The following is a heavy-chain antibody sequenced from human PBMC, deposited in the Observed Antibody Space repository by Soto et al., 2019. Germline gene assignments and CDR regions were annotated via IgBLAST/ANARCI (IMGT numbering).Heavy chain of an antibody. CDR2: IYYSGST. J-gene: IGHJ5*02. D-gene: IGHD3-22*01. V-gene: IGHV4-31*03. CDR3: ARCDVITNNWFDP. CDR1: GGSISSGGYY. Sequence: QVQLQESGPGLVKPSQTLSLTCTVSGGSISSGGYYWSWIRQHPGKGLEWIGYIYYSGSTYYNPSLKSRVTISVVTSKNQFSLKLSSVTAADTAVYYCARCDVITNNWFDPWGQGTLVTVSS.